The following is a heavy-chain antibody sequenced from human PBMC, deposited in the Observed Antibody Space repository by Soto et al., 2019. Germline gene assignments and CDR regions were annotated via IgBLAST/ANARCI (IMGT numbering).Heavy chain of an antibody. J-gene: IGHJ6*02. Sequence: QVQLVESGGGLVKPGESLRLSCAASGFTFSDYYMNWIRQAPGKGQEWISYISNSGSTIYHADSVKGRFTISRDNAKNSLFLQMDSLRAEDTAVYYCARLRKYSMDVWGQGTTVTVS. D-gene: IGHD5-18*01. CDR2: ISNSGSTI. V-gene: IGHV3-11*01. CDR3: ARLRKYSMDV. CDR1: GFTFSDYY.